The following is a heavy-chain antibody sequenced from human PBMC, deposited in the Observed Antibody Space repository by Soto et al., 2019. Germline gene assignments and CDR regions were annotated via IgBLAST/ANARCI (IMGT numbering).Heavy chain of an antibody. CDR1: GGSISSSNW. V-gene: IGHV4-4*02. Sequence: QVQLQESGPGLVKPSGTLSLTCAVSGGSISSSNWWSWVRQPPGKGLEWIGEIYHSGSTNYNPSPXRXVXXSVDKSKNQFSLKLSSVTGADTAVYYCVDSYGMDVWGQGTTVTVSS. J-gene: IGHJ6*02. CDR2: IYHSGST. CDR3: VDSYGMDV.